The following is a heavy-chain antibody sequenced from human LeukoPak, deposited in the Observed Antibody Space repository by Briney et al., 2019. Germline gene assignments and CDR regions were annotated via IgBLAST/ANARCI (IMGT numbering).Heavy chain of an antibody. Sequence: SETLSLTCTVSGGSISSHYWSWIRQPPGKGLEWIGYIYYSGSTNYNPSLKSRVTISVDTSKNQFSLKLSSVTAADTAVYYCARARYSSTYYYYYHMDVWGKGTTVTVSS. CDR2: IYYSGST. CDR1: GGSISSHY. D-gene: IGHD6-13*01. V-gene: IGHV4-59*11. CDR3: ARARYSSTYYYYYHMDV. J-gene: IGHJ6*03.